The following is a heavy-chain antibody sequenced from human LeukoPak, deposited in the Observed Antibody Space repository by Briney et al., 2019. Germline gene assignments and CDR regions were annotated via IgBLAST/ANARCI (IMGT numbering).Heavy chain of an antibody. D-gene: IGHD3-22*01. CDR2: ISHSGKTI. V-gene: IGHV3-48*03. CDR1: APTFSNFE. J-gene: IGHJ4*02. Sequence: GGSLRLSCAASAPTFSNFEMNWVRQAPGKGLEWVSYISHSGKTIYYANSVKGRFTISRDNAKNSLYLQMNSLRAEDTAVYYCARVSPYDITAANNDYWGQGTLVIVSS. CDR3: ARVSPYDITAANNDY.